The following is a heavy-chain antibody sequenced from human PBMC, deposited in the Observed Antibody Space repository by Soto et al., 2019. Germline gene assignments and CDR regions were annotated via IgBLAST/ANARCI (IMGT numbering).Heavy chain of an antibody. CDR3: ARNDGSSWYGTGWFDP. Sequence: PSETLSLTCTVSGGSISSSSYYWGWIRQPPGKGLEWIGSIYYSGSTYYNPSLKSRVTISVDTSKNQFSLKLSSVTAADTAVYYCARNDGSSWYGTGWFDPWGQGTLVTVS. CDR2: IYYSGST. V-gene: IGHV4-39*01. CDR1: GGSISSSSYY. D-gene: IGHD6-13*01. J-gene: IGHJ5*02.